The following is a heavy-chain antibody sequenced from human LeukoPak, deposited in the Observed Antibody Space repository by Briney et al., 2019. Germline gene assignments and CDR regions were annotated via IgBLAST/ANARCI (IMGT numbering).Heavy chain of an antibody. J-gene: IGHJ4*02. CDR1: GFTVSSNY. CDR2: IYSGGST. CDR3: ARVGTVVAGFDY. D-gene: IGHD3-22*01. V-gene: IGHV3-53*01. Sequence: PGGSLRLSCAASGFTVSSNYMSRVRQAPGKGLEWVSVIYSGGSTYYADSVKGRFTISRDNSKNTLYLQMNSLRAEDTAVYYCARVGTVVAGFDYWGQGTLVTVSS.